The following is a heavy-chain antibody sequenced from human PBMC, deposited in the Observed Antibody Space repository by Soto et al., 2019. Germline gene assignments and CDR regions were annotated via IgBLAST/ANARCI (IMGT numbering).Heavy chain of an antibody. CDR3: ARVGPAHYYDSSGYYSPLDY. V-gene: IGHV1-69*01. Sequence: QVQLVQSGAEVKKPGSSVKVSCKASGDTFSCYAINWVRQAPGQGLEWMGGIIPMFGTANYAQKFKGRVTITAGESTSTVYMELSSLRSEDTAVYYCARVGPAHYYDSSGYYSPLDYWGQGTLVTVSS. D-gene: IGHD3-22*01. J-gene: IGHJ4*02. CDR1: GDTFSCYA. CDR2: IIPMFGTA.